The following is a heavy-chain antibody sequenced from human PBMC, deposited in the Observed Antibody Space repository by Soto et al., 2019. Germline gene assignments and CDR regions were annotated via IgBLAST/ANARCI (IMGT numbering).Heavy chain of an antibody. CDR2: IIPMFETV. CDR3: ARGLRTGNYGMDV. V-gene: IGHV1-69*13. CDR1: GGTFDNYA. D-gene: IGHD2-15*01. J-gene: IGHJ6*02. Sequence: VASVKVSCKASGGTFDNYAVSWVLQAPGQGLEWMGGIIPMFETVNYAQRFQGRLTIAADESTSTAYMELTSLTSADTAIYFCARGLRTGNYGMDVWGQGTTVTVSS.